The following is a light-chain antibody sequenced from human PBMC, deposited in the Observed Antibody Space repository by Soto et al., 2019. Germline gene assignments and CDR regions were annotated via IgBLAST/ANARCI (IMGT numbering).Light chain of an antibody. CDR1: QNLSRN. Sequence: EMVMTQSPATLSVSPGERATLSCRASQNLSRNLAWYQQQPGQAPRLLIFYASTSATGIPARFSGSGSGTDCILTISSLQSEEFAVYYSKQYDKWPHTFGQGTKLEIK. CDR2: YAS. V-gene: IGKV3-15*01. J-gene: IGKJ2*01. CDR3: KQYDKWPHT.